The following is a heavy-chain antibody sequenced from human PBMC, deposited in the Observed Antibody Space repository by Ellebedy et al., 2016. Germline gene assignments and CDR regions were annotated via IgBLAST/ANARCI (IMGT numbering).Heavy chain of an antibody. V-gene: IGHV3-7*01. D-gene: IGHD3-3*01. CDR1: GFSFSNSW. CDR3: SGDGVGPFDY. J-gene: IGHJ4*02. Sequence: GGSLRLXXAASGFSFSNSWMNWVRQAPGKGLEWVANIKQDGSETNYVDSVKGRFTISRDNAKTSLYLEMNGLRAEDTAVYFCSGDGVGPFDYWGRGTLVTVSS. CDR2: IKQDGSET.